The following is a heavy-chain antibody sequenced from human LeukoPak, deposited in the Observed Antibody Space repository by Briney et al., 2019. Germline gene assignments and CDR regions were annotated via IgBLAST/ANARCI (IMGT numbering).Heavy chain of an antibody. CDR3: ARDNSVEDTAWWFDP. V-gene: IGHV1-46*01. D-gene: IGHD4-23*01. J-gene: IGHJ5*02. CDR1: GYTFTGYY. CDR2: INPSGGST. Sequence: ASVKVSCKASGYTFTGYYMHWVRQAPGQGLEWMGIINPSGGSTSYAQKFQGRVTMARDMSTSTDYMELSSLRSEDTAVYYCARDNSVEDTAWWFDPWGQGTLVTVSS.